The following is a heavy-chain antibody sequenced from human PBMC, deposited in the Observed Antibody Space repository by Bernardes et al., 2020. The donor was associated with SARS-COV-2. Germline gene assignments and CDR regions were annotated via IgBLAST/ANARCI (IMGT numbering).Heavy chain of an antibody. CDR1: GGSIRSSSYY. J-gene: IGHJ4*02. V-gene: IGHV4-39*01. CDR3: ARPRVGATSYFDY. Sequence: SETLSLTCTVSGGSIRSSSYYWGWIRQPPGKELEWIGSILYSGRTYYNPSLKSRVTISVDTSRNQFSMKLISVTAADTSMYYCARPRVGATSYFDYWGQGIMVTGSS. D-gene: IGHD1-26*01. CDR2: ILYSGRT.